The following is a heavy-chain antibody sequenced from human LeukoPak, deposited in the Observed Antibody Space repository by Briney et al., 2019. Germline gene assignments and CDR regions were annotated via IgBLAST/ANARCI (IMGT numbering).Heavy chain of an antibody. CDR3: ARDKTDYDYVWGSYRPIDY. CDR2: ISSGASTI. CDR1: GFTFSSYE. D-gene: IGHD3-16*02. V-gene: IGHV3-48*03. J-gene: IGHJ4*02. Sequence: GGSLRLSCAASGFTFSSYEMNWVRQAPGKRLEWVSFISSGASTIYYADSVKGRFTISRDNAKNSLYLQMNSLRAEDTAVYYCARDKTDYDYVWGSYRPIDYWGQGTLVTVSS.